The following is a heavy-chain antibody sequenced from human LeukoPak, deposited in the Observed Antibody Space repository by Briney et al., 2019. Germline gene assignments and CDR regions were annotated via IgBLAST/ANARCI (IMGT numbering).Heavy chain of an antibody. V-gene: IGHV4-34*01. D-gene: IGHD6-13*01. CDR3: ARGVAAAGSRSWFDP. CDR1: GGSFSGYY. Sequence: SETLSLTCAVYGGSFSGYYWSWIRQPPGKGLEWIGEINHSGSTNYNPSLKSRVTTSVDTSKNQFSLKLSSVTAADTAVYYCARGVAAAGSRSWFDPWGQGTLVTVSS. J-gene: IGHJ5*02. CDR2: INHSGST.